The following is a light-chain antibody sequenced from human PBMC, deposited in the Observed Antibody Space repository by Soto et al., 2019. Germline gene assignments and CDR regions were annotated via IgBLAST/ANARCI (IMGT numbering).Light chain of an antibody. Sequence: DIQMTQSPSTLSASVGDRVTITCRASHNISSWLAWYQQKPGKAPKLLIYKASSLESGVPSRFSGSGSGTEFTLTISSLQPDDFATYYCQQYNDYSTFGQGTKVEIK. V-gene: IGKV1-5*03. CDR3: QQYNDYST. J-gene: IGKJ1*01. CDR1: HNISSW. CDR2: KAS.